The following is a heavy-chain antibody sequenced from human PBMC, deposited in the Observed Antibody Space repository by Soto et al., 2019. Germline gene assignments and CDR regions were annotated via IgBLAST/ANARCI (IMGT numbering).Heavy chain of an antibody. D-gene: IGHD2-21*01. Sequence: PSETLSLTCTVSGGSMSSSSYHWTWTRQPPGKGLEWIGSGPTYYNPSLGGRVTIHVDTSKNQFSRNVLSVTDADTAVYSGATCGGDTGRFDYWGQGTLVTVPA. CDR3: ATCGGDTGRFDY. J-gene: IGHJ4*02. CDR2: SGPT. V-gene: IGHV4-39*01. CDR1: GGSMSSSSYH.